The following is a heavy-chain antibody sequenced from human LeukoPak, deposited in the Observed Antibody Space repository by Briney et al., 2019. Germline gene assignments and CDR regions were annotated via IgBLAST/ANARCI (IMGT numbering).Heavy chain of an antibody. V-gene: IGHV3-43*02. CDR3: AKDILVNQGTDDAFDI. CDR1: GFTFDDYA. J-gene: IGHJ3*02. Sequence: GGSLRLSCAASGFTFDDYAMHWVRQAPGKGLEWVSLISGDGGSTYYADSVKGRFTISRDNSKNSLYLQVNSLRTEDTALYYCAKDILVNQGTDDAFDIWGQGTMVTVSS. D-gene: IGHD1-14*01. CDR2: ISGDGGST.